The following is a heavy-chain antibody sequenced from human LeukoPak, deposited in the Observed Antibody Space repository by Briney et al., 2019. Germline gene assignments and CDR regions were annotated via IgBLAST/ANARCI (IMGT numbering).Heavy chain of an antibody. V-gene: IGHV4-34*01. CDR1: GFTVSSSY. CDR2: INHSGST. CDR3: ASRSSRPYYYYGMDV. D-gene: IGHD6-6*01. Sequence: GSLSLSCAVSGFTVSSSYMSWVRQPPGKGLEWIGEINHSGSTNYNPSLKSRVTISVDTSKNQFSLKLSSVTAADTAVYYCASRSSRPYYYYGMDVWGQGTTVTVSS. J-gene: IGHJ6*02.